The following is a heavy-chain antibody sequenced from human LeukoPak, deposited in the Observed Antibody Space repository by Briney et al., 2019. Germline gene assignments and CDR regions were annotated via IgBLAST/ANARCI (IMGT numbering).Heavy chain of an antibody. J-gene: IGHJ4*02. CDR1: GFTFSSYW. V-gene: IGHV3-74*01. Sequence: GGSLRLSCAASGFTFSSYWMHWVRQAPGKGREWVSRINNDGSDTTYADSVKGRFTVSRDNAKNTLYVEMNSLRADDTAVYYCARGLRGPDYWGQGTLVTVSS. CDR2: INNDGSDT. CDR3: ARGLRGPDY. D-gene: IGHD3-10*01.